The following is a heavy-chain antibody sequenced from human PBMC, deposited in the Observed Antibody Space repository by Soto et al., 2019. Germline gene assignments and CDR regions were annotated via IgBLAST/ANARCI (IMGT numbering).Heavy chain of an antibody. CDR2: INPNSGGT. V-gene: IGHV1-2*02. D-gene: IGHD6-13*01. Sequence: ASVKVSCKASGYTFTGYYMHWVRQAPGQGLEWMGWINPNSGGTNYAQKFQGRVTMTRATSISPAYMELSRLRSDDTAVYYCAKGGPGGIAALGNWFDPWGQGTLVTVSS. CDR1: GYTFTGYY. J-gene: IGHJ5*02. CDR3: AKGGPGGIAALGNWFDP.